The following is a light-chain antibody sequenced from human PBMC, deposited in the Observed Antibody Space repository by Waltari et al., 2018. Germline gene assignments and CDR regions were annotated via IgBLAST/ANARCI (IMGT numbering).Light chain of an antibody. CDR2: AAS. CDR3: QQSYSTPLLT. CDR1: QSISSY. J-gene: IGKJ4*01. Sequence: DIQMTQSPSSLSASVGDRVTITCRASQSISSYLNWYQQKPGKAPKLLIYAASSLQSGVPPRFSGSGSGTDFTLTISSLQPEDFATYYCQQSYSTPLLTFGGGTKVEIK. V-gene: IGKV1-39*01.